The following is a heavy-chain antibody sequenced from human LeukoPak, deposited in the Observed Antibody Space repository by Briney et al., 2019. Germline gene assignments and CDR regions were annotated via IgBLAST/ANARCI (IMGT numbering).Heavy chain of an antibody. CDR3: ARVSPETELEDY. J-gene: IGHJ4*02. Sequence: GASVKVSCKASGYTFTDYAIHWVRQAPGQRPEWMGWINGVNGNTKYSQAFQDRVTITRDTSANIAYMELSSLRSEDMAVYYCARVSPETELEDYWGQGTLVTVSS. CDR2: INGVNGNT. CDR1: GYTFTDYA. D-gene: IGHD1-14*01. V-gene: IGHV1-3*03.